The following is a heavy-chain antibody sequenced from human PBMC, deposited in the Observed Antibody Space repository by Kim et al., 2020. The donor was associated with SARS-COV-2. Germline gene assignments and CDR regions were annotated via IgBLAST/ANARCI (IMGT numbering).Heavy chain of an antibody. D-gene: IGHD2-15*01. V-gene: IGHV4-39*01. CDR2: IYYTGST. CDR3: ARSQYCTGGNCYFHFDY. J-gene: IGHJ4*02. Sequence: SETLSLTCTVSGGSISSSSYYWGWIRQPPGKGLEWIGSIYYTGSTYYNPSLKSRVTISVDTSKNQFSLKLTSVTAADTTVYYCARSQYCTGGNCYFHFDYWGQGALVTVSS. CDR1: GGSISSSSYY.